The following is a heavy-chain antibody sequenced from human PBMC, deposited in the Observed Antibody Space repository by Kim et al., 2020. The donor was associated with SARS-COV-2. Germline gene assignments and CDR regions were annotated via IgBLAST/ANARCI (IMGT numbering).Heavy chain of an antibody. CDR1: GFSFNNYG. CDR2: ISYDGSKK. Sequence: GGSLRLSCAASGFSFNNYGMHWVRQSPGKGLEWVAVISYDGSKKYYVDSVKGRFTISRDNSKNTLYLQMNSLRIEDTAVYYCAKSFSGISFGYDYWAHGTLVTVS. CDR3: AKSFSGISFGYDY. D-gene: IGHD1-26*01. V-gene: IGHV3-30*18. J-gene: IGHJ4*01.